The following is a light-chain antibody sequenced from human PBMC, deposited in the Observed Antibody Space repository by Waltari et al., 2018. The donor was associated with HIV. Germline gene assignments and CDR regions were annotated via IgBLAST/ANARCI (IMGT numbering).Light chain of an antibody. Sequence: DIVLTQSPATLSLSPGERATLSCRASQSIGNYLAWYQQKPGQPPRVLVDYASARATGIPATLSGRWFGTDFTLTISSLEPAEFAVYYWQQRSNWPPGFPFGPGTKAYI. V-gene: IGKV3-11*01. CDR2: YAS. CDR3: QQRSNWPPGFP. J-gene: IGKJ3*01. CDR1: QSIGNY.